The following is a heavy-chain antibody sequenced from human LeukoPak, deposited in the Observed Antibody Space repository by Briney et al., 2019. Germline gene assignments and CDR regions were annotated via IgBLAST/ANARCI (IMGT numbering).Heavy chain of an antibody. CDR2: INWNGGST. CDR3: ARGDRNGWYFDD. J-gene: IGHJ4*02. CDR1: GSTFDSYG. D-gene: IGHD6-19*01. Sequence: TGGSLRLSXAASGSTFDSYGMSWVGQAPGKGLEWVSGINWNGGSTGYADSVEGRFIISRDNGKNSLFLQMNSLRDDDTALYYCARGDRNGWYFDDWGQGVLVTVSS. V-gene: IGHV3-20*04.